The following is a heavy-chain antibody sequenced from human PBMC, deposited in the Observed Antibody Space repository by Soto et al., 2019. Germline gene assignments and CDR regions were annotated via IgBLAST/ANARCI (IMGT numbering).Heavy chain of an antibody. V-gene: IGHV3-30-3*01. Sequence: GSLRLSCAASGFTFSSYAMHWVRQAPGKGLEWVAVISYDGSNKYYADSVKGRFTISRDNSKNTLYLQMNSLRAEDTAVYYCASMPNTIFDLAYYYGMDVWGQGTTVTVSS. CDR2: ISYDGSNK. J-gene: IGHJ6*02. CDR1: GFTFSSYA. CDR3: ASMPNTIFDLAYYYGMDV. D-gene: IGHD3-3*01.